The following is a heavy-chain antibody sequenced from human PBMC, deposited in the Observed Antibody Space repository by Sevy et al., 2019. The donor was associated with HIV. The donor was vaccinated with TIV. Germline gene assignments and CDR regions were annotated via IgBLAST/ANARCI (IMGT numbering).Heavy chain of an antibody. Sequence: GESLKISCQASGYNFIAHWIGWVRQRPGKGPDWMGILFPGYSDLRSFEAHATVSVDKSTKTAYLQWGSLKASDSAIYFCARGGNLPLDAFDIWGLGTMVTVSS. CDR2: LFPGYSDL. CDR3: ARGGNLPLDAFDI. D-gene: IGHD2-15*01. J-gene: IGHJ3*02. CDR1: GYNFIAHW. V-gene: IGHV5-51*01.